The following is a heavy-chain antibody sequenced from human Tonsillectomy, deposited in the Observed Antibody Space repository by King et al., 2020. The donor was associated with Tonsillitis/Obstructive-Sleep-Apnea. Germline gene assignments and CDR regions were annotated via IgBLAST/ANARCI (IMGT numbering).Heavy chain of an antibody. CDR3: ASRGGITIRALYGMDV. Sequence: VQLQQWGAGLLKPSETLSLTCAVYGGSFSAYYWSWIRQPPGKGLEWIGEINHSGSTNYNPSLKSRVTISADTSKNLFSLKLTSVTAADTAVYYCASRGGITIRALYGMDVWGQGTPVTVSS. J-gene: IGHJ6*02. D-gene: IGHD3-9*01. CDR2: INHSGST. CDR1: GGSFSAYY. V-gene: IGHV4-34*01.